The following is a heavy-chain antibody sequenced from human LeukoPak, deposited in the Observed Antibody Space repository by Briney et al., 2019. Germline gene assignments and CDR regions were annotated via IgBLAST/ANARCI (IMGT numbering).Heavy chain of an antibody. V-gene: IGHV3-66*01. Sequence: PGGSLRLSCAASGFTVSSNYMSWVRQAPGKGLEWVSVIYSGGSTYYADSVKGRFTISRDNSKNTLYLQMNSLRAEDTAVYYCARTIAAAGLAEVDYWGQGTLVTVSS. J-gene: IGHJ4*02. CDR1: GFTVSSNY. D-gene: IGHD6-13*01. CDR2: IYSGGST. CDR3: ARTIAAAGLAEVDY.